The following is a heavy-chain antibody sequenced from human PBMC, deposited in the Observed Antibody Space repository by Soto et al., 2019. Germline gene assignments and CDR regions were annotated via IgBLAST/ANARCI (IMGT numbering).Heavy chain of an antibody. CDR1: GFTFSSYW. V-gene: IGHV3-7*03. D-gene: IGHD2-2*01. CDR3: ARFSPYCSSTSCHPGYFDY. CDR2: IKQDGSEK. J-gene: IGHJ4*02. Sequence: GGSLRLSCAASGFTFSSYWMSWVRQAPGKGLEWVANIKQDGSEKYYVDSVKGRFTISRDNAKNSLYLQMNSLRAEDTAVYYCARFSPYCSSTSCHPGYFDYWGQGTLVTVSS.